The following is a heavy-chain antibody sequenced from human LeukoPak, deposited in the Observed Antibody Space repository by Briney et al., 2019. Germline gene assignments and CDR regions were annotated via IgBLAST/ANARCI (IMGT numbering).Heavy chain of an antibody. CDR3: VKTRSADQFTNLGFAY. D-gene: IGHD2-15*01. V-gene: IGHV1-2*02. J-gene: IGHJ4*02. CDR1: GYTFTGYY. CDR2: INPNSGGT. Sequence: GASVKVSCKASGYTFTGYYMHWVRQAPGEGLEWMGWINPNSGGTKYARKFQGRVTMTRDTSITTAYMELSRLRSDDTAVYFCVKTRSADQFTNLGFAYWGQGTLVTVSS.